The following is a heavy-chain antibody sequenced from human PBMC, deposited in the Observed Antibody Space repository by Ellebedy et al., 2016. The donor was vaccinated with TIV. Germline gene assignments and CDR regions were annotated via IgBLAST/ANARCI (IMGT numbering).Heavy chain of an antibody. J-gene: IGHJ3*02. V-gene: IGHV3-7*01. D-gene: IGHD4-17*01. CDR1: GFSFRSYW. CDR2: INQDGSDK. Sequence: GGSLRLSCGASGFSFRSYWMTWVRQAPGKGLEWVANINQDGSDKYFVDSVKGRFTIARDNAKNSLYLQMSSLGVEDTAVYYCATDGSYGDYRSPTHAFVMWGQGTMVAVSS. CDR3: ATDGSYGDYRSPTHAFVM.